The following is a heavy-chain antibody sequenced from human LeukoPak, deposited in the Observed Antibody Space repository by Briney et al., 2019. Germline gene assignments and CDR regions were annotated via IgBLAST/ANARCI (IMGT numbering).Heavy chain of an antibody. CDR2: ISSSSSYI. CDR1: GFTFSSYS. D-gene: IGHD1-26*01. J-gene: IGHJ5*02. Sequence: GGSLRLSCAASGFTFSSYSMNWVRQAPGKGLEWVSSISSSSSYIYYADSVKGRFTISRDNSKDALYLQMKSLRPEDTAVYYCTRAVGEGWFDPWGQGTLVTVSS. V-gene: IGHV3-21*01. CDR3: TRAVGEGWFDP.